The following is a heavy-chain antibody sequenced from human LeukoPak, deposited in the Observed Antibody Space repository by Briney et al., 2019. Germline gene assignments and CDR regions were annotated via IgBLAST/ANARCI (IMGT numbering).Heavy chain of an antibody. J-gene: IGHJ4*02. D-gene: IGHD3-22*01. Sequence: GGSLRLSCAASGFTFSSAAITWVRQAPGKGLEWVSTVTGSDDRTYYADSVKGRFTISRDYSKNTLHLQMNSLRVEDTAIYYCAKGPHVGSGYHPDYWGQGNLVTVSS. CDR3: AKGPHVGSGYHPDY. V-gene: IGHV3-23*01. CDR2: VTGSDDRT. CDR1: GFTFSSAA.